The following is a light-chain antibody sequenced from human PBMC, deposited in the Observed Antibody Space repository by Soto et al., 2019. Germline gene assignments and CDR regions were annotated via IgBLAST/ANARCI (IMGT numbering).Light chain of an antibody. Sequence: QSALTQPASVSGSPGQSIAISCTGTSSDVGGYNYVSWYQQHPGKAPKVMIYEVSHRPSGVSNRFSGSKSGNTASLTISGLQAEDEAEYYCSSYTSSNILVFRTGTKLTVL. V-gene: IGLV2-14*01. CDR3: SSYTSSNILV. J-gene: IGLJ1*01. CDR1: SSDVGGYNY. CDR2: EVS.